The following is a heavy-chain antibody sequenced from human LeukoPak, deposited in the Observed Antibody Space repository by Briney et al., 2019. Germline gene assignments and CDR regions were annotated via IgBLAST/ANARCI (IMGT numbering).Heavy chain of an antibody. D-gene: IGHD4-17*01. V-gene: IGHV3-21*04. CDR1: GFTFSSYN. CDR3: AKDLDGDPEY. J-gene: IGHJ4*02. Sequence: PGGSLRLSCAASGFTFSSYNMNWVRQAPGKGLEWVSSISSSSSHTYYADSLKGRFTISRDNAKNSLYLQMNSLRAEDTAVYYCAKDLDGDPEYWGQGTLVTVSS. CDR2: ISSSSSHT.